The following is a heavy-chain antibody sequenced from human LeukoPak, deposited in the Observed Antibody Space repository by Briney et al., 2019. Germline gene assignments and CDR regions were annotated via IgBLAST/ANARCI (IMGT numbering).Heavy chain of an antibody. CDR1: GGSISSYY. J-gene: IGHJ3*02. CDR3: ASLENWGLYAFDI. Sequence: SETLSLTCTVSGGSISSYYWSWIRQPPGKGLEWIGYIYYSGSTNYNPSLKSRVTISVDTSKNQFSLKLSSVTAADTAVYYCASLENWGLYAFDIRGQGTMVTVSS. CDR2: IYYSGST. V-gene: IGHV4-59*01. D-gene: IGHD7-27*01.